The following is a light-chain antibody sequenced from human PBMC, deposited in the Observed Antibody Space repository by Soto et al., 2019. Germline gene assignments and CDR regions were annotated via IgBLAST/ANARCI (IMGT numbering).Light chain of an antibody. J-gene: IGKJ1*01. CDR3: QKYARVPWT. CDR1: QDISHY. CDR2: TAS. V-gene: IGKV1-27*01. Sequence: DIQMAQSPSSLSASVGDTVTIACRASQDISHYLAWYQKRPGKVPKLLIHTASILQSGVSSRFSASGSGTDFTLTTSSLQPEDVATYYCQKYARVPWTFGRGTKVEIK.